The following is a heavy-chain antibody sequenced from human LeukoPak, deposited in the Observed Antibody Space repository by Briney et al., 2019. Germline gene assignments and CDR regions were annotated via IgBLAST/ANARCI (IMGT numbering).Heavy chain of an antibody. CDR3: AREGSGYYYRFDY. D-gene: IGHD3-22*01. CDR2: ISSSSSYI. CDR1: GVTFSSYS. J-gene: IGHJ4*02. V-gene: IGHV3-21*01. Sequence: GGSLRLSCAASGVTFSSYSMNWVRQAPGKGLEWVSSISSSSSYIYYADSVKGRFTISRDNAKNSLYLQMNSLRAEDTAVYYCAREGSGYYYRFDYWGQGTLVTVSS.